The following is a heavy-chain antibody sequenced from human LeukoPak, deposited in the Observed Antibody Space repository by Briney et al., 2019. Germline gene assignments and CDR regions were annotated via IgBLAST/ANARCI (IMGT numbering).Heavy chain of an antibody. CDR2: IYYSGST. CDR3: ARRGWLAQFDY. J-gene: IGHJ4*02. V-gene: IGHV4-39*01. Sequence: SETLSLTCTVSGGSISNSSYYWGWIRQPPGKGLEWIGSIYYSGSTYYNPSLKSRVTISVDTSKNQFSLKLSSVTAADTAVYYCARRGWLAQFDYWGQGTLVTVSS. D-gene: IGHD5-12*01. CDR1: GGSISNSSYY.